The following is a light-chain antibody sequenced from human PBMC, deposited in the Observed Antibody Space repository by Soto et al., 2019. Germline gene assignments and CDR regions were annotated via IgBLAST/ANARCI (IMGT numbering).Light chain of an antibody. V-gene: IGKV3-15*01. CDR2: GAS. CDR1: QSVSSN. CDR3: QQYNNWPPYT. J-gene: IGKJ2*01. Sequence: EIVMTQSPATLSVSPGERATLSCRASQSVSSNLAWYQRKPGQAPRLPIYGASTRATGIPARFSGSGSGTEFTLTISSLQSEDFAVYYCQQYNNWPPYTFGQGTKLEIK.